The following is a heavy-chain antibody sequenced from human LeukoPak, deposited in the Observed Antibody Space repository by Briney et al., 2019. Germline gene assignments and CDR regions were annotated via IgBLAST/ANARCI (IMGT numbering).Heavy chain of an antibody. CDR3: AKDWGTYYYDSSGYCNY. CDR1: GFTFSSYG. Sequence: GGSLRLSCAASGFTFSSYGMSWVRQAPGKGLEWVSAISGSGGSTYYADSVKGRFTISRDNSKNTLYLQMNSLRAEDTAAYYCAKDWGTYYYDSSGYCNYWGQGTLVTVSS. J-gene: IGHJ4*02. V-gene: IGHV3-23*01. D-gene: IGHD3-22*01. CDR2: ISGSGGST.